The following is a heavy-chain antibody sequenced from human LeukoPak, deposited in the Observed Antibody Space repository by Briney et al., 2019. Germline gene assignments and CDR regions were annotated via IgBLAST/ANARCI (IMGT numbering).Heavy chain of an antibody. CDR1: GGSISSSSYS. D-gene: IGHD3-22*01. CDR2: IYYSGST. V-gene: IGHV4-39*01. CDR3: ARRGYDSSGFSLGVGAFDI. J-gene: IGHJ3*02. Sequence: SETLSLTCTVSGGSISSSSYSWGWIRQPPGKGLEWIGSIYYSGSTYYNPSLKSRVTISVDTSKNQFSLKLSSVTAADTAVYYCARRGYDSSGFSLGVGAFDIWGQGTMVTVSS.